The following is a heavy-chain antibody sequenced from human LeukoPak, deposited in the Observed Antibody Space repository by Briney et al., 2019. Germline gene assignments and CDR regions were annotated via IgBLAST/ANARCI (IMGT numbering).Heavy chain of an antibody. CDR1: GFTFSSCA. J-gene: IGHJ4*02. V-gene: IGHV3-23*01. CDR3: AEDPIFSGSYGVFDY. CDR2: IIDSGNSI. Sequence: GGSLRLSCAASGFTFSSCAMSWVRQAPGKGLEWVSTIIDSGNSIYYADSAEGRFTISRDNSKNTLYLQMNSLRAGDTAVYYCAEDPIFSGSYGVFDYWGLGTLVTVSS. D-gene: IGHD1-26*01.